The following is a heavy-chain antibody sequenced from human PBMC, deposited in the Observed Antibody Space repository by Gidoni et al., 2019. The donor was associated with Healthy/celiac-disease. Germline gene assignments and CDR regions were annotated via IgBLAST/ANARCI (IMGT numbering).Heavy chain of an antibody. CDR3: TRVIPATDAFDV. V-gene: IGHV3-7*01. Sequence: EVQLVESGGGWVQPGGSRRLSCAASRFTLSRHWMSWVRQAAGKGLGWVANKNQDGSGRNYVDSVKGRFTISRDNAKNSLYLQMNSLRVEDTALYYCTRVIPATDAFDVWGLGTVVAVSS. CDR2: KNQDGSGR. D-gene: IGHD6-25*01. CDR1: RFTLSRHW. J-gene: IGHJ3*01.